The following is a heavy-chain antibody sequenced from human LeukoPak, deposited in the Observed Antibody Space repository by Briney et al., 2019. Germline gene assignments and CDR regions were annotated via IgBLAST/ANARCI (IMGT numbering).Heavy chain of an antibody. CDR1: GFTFSNSA. V-gene: IGHV3-30-3*01. D-gene: IGHD2-21*01. CDR2: ISYDGDNK. J-gene: IGHJ3*01. CDR3: AREGSDSYDDVLDV. Sequence: PEGPLRLSCAASGFTFSNSAMHWVRQAPGEGLEWGAVISYDGDNKYFAYSVKGRFPISRANAQATLFLQMCSLGPDDTAVYYCAREGSDSYDDVLDVWGQGTMVTVSS.